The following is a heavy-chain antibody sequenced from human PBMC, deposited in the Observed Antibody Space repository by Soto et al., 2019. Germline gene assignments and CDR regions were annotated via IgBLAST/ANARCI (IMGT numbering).Heavy chain of an antibody. CDR1: GYTFTSYG. D-gene: IGHD3-3*01. CDR2: ISAYNGNT. CDR3: ARSRITIFGVVNWNPNWFDP. J-gene: IGHJ5*02. V-gene: IGHV1-18*01. Sequence: ASVKVSCKASGYTFTSYGISWVRQAPGQGLEWMGWISAYNGNTNYAQKLQGRVTMTTDTSTSTAYMELRSLRSDDTAVYYCARSRITIFGVVNWNPNWFDPWGQGTLVTVSS.